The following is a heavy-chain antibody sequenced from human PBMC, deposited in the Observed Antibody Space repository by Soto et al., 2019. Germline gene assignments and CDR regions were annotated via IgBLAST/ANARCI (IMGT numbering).Heavy chain of an antibody. J-gene: IGHJ4*02. D-gene: IGHD3-3*01. Sequence: SETLSLTCAVSGDSISSGYYWAWIRQPPGKGRVWIGSIYHSGTTYYNPSLESRVTISVDTSENQFALKLTSVTAADAAVYYCVRTDNVGYYRYLGQGTLVTVSS. V-gene: IGHV4-38-2*01. CDR2: IYHSGTT. CDR3: VRTDNVGYYRY. CDR1: GDSISSGYY.